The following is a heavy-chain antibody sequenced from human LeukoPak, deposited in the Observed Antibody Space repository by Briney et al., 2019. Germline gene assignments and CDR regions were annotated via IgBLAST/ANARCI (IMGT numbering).Heavy chain of an antibody. Sequence: GRSLRLSCAASGFTFSSYGMHWVRQAPGKGLEWVAVISYDGSNKYYADSVKGRFTISRDNSKNTLYLQMNSLRAEDTAVYYCAKDSQWEGSSWFSNWFDPWGQGTLVTVSS. CDR3: AKDSQWEGSSWFSNWFDP. V-gene: IGHV3-30*18. J-gene: IGHJ5*02. D-gene: IGHD6-13*01. CDR2: ISYDGSNK. CDR1: GFTFSSYG.